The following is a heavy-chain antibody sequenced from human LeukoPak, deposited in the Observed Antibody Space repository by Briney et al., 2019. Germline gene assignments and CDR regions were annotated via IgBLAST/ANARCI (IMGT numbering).Heavy chain of an antibody. Sequence: GGSLRLSCAASGFTFDDYAMHWVRQAPGKGLEWVSGISWNSGSIGYADSVKGRFTISRDNAKNSLYLQMNSLRAEDTAVYYCARELGSPFDYWGQGTLVTVSS. CDR3: ARELGSPFDY. V-gene: IGHV3-9*01. CDR1: GFTFDDYA. J-gene: IGHJ4*02. CDR2: ISWNSGSI. D-gene: IGHD6-25*01.